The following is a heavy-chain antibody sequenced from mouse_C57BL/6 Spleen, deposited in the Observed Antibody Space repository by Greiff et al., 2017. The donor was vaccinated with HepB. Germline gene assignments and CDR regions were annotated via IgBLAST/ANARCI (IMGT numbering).Heavy chain of an antibody. V-gene: IGHV1-62-2*01. CDR1: GYTFTEYT. D-gene: IGHD2-4*01. J-gene: IGHJ4*01. Sequence: VMLVESGAELVKPGASVKLSCKASGYTFTEYTIHWVKQRSGQGLEWSGWFYPGSGSIKYNEKFKDKATLTADKSSSTVYMELSRLTSEDSAVYFCARHEEGGYDYDDCAMDYWGQGTSVTVSS. CDR3: ARHEEGGYDYDDCAMDY. CDR2: FYPGSGSI.